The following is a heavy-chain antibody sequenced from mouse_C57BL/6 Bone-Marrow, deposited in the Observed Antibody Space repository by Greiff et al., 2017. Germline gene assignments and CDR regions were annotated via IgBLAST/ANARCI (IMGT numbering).Heavy chain of an antibody. V-gene: IGHV1-59*01. J-gene: IGHJ1*03. CDR3: ARISTTVVATDWYFDV. Sequence: QVQLKQPGAELVRPGPSVKLSCKASGYTFTSYWMHWVKQRPGQGLEWIGVIDPSDSYTNYNQKFKGKATLTVDTSSSTASVKISSLTSEDSAVYYCARISTTVVATDWYFDVWGTGTTVTVSS. CDR2: IDPSDSYT. CDR1: GYTFTSYW. D-gene: IGHD1-1*01.